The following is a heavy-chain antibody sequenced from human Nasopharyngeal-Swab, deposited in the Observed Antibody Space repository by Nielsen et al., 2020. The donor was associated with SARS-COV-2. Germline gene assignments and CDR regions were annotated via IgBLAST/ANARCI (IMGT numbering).Heavy chain of an antibody. J-gene: IGHJ6*02. CDR3: ARDLRDGYNLGYYYYGMDV. D-gene: IGHD5-24*01. Sequence: GGSLRLSCAASGFTVSSNYMSWVRQAPGKGLEWVSVIYSGGSTSYADSVKGRFTISRDNAKNTLYLQMNSLRAEDTAVYYCARDLRDGYNLGYYYYGMDVWGQGTTVTVSS. V-gene: IGHV3-66*01. CDR2: IYSGGST. CDR1: GFTVSSNY.